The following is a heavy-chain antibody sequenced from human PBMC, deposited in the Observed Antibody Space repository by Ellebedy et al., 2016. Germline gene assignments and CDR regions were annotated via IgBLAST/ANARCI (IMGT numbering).Heavy chain of an antibody. V-gene: IGHV3-23*01. D-gene: IGHD2-21*01. CDR3: AKHETDGDYYFDL. Sequence: GESLKISCAASGFTFKTYAMSWVRQAPGEGLEWVSTLSGSGPKTYYADSVQGRFTISRDNSKSTPYLQMNSLRAEDTAVYYCAKHETDGDYYFDLWGRGTLVTVSS. CDR1: GFTFKTYA. CDR2: LSGSGPKT. J-gene: IGHJ2*01.